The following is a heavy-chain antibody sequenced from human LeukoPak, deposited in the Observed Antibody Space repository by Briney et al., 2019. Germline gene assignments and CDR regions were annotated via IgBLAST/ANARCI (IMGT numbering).Heavy chain of an antibody. V-gene: IGHV4-34*01. J-gene: IGHJ4*02. CDR2: INHSGST. CDR3: ARGSTRPDY. CDR1: GGSFSGYY. Sequence: SETLSLTCAVSGGSFSGYYWSWIRQPPGKGLEWIGEINHSGSTNYNPSLKSRVTISVDTSKNQFSLKLSSVTVADTAVYYCARGSTRPDYWGQGTLVTVSS. D-gene: IGHD2/OR15-2a*01.